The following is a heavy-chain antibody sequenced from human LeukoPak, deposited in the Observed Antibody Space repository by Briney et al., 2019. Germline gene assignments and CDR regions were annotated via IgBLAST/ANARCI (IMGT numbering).Heavy chain of an antibody. CDR3: ARGRGFDP. J-gene: IGHJ5*02. Sequence: SETLSLTCAVYGGSFSGYYWSWIRQPPGKGLEWIGEINHSGSTNYNPSLKSRVTISVDTSKNQFSLKLSSETAADTAVYYCARGRGFDPWGQGTLVTVSS. CDR2: INHSGST. V-gene: IGHV4-34*01. CDR1: GGSFSGYY.